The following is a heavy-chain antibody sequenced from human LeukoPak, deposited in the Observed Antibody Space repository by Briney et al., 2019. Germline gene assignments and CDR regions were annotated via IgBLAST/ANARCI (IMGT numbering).Heavy chain of an antibody. CDR1: GFTFSSYE. CDR2: ISASGTIT. J-gene: IGHJ4*02. CDR3: AKKGPEKVEWLLFWGGYYFDY. V-gene: IGHV3-48*03. D-gene: IGHD3-3*01. Sequence: PGGSLRLSCAASGFTFSSYEMNWVRQAPGKGLEWISYISASGTITHYADSVEGRFTISRDNSKNTLYLQMNSLRAEDTAVYYCAKKGPEKVEWLLFWGGYYFDYWGQGTLVTVSS.